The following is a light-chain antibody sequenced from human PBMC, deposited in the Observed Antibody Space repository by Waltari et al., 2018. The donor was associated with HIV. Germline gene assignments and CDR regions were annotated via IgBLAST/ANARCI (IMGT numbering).Light chain of an antibody. CDR1: DIGSKR. CDR3: QVWDFRSDEVI. Sequence: SYMLTQSPSVSVAPGKTAAITCGGNDIGSKRQHWYQHKSGQAPVLIIYDDDDRPSGIPERFSGSNSANTATLTITRVEAGDEADYFCQVWDFRSDEVIFGGGTKMTVL. V-gene: IGLV3-21*04. CDR2: DDD. J-gene: IGLJ2*01.